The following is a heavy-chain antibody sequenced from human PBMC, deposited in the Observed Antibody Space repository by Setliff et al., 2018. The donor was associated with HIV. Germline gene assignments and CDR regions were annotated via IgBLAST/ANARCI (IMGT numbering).Heavy chain of an antibody. V-gene: IGHV4-38-2*01. J-gene: IGHJ4*02. CDR1: GYSIGTAYY. Sequence: SETLSLTCAVSGYSIGTAYYWGWIRQPPGKGLEWIGSVYHSGTTYYNPSLKSRVTISVDTSNNQISLKLTSVTAADTAVYYCTIPASSLAPNWGRGTQVTVSS. CDR2: VYHSGTT. CDR3: TIPASSLAPN.